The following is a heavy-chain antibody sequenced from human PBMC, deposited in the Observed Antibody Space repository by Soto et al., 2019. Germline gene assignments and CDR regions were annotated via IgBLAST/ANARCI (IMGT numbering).Heavy chain of an antibody. CDR1: GGSISSSNW. Sequence: QVQLQESGPGLVTPSGTLSLTCAVSGGSISSSNWWSWVRQPPGKGLEWLGEIDDTGNTNYNPSLKSRVTISVDKSKNQFSLKLSAVTAADTAVYYCARVDVVSVVDRRRGVWDGWFDSWGQGTLVTVSS. CDR2: IDDTGNT. V-gene: IGHV4-4*02. D-gene: IGHD3-10*01. J-gene: IGHJ5*01. CDR3: ARVDVVSVVDRRRGVWDGWFDS.